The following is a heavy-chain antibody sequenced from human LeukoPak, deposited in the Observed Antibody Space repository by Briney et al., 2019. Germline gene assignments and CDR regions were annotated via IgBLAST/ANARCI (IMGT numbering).Heavy chain of an antibody. CDR1: GGSISSGDYY. Sequence: PSQTLSLTCTVSGGSISSGDYYWSWIRQPPGKGLEWIGYIYYSGSTYYNPSLKSRVTISVETSKNQFSLKLSSVTAADTAVYYCARTAEEVVPAAILGYYYYYMDVWGKGTTVTVSS. J-gene: IGHJ6*03. CDR2: IYYSGST. CDR3: ARTAEEVVPAAILGYYYYYMDV. D-gene: IGHD2-2*02. V-gene: IGHV4-30-4*08.